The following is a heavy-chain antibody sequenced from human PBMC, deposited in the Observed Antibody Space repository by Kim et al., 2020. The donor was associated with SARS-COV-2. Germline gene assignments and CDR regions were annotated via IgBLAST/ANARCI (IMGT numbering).Heavy chain of an antibody. V-gene: IGHV3-30*02. Sequence: DSVKGRFTISRDKSKNTLYLQMNSLRAEDTAVYYCAKGSSSWHYYYGMDVWGQGTTVTVSS. J-gene: IGHJ6*02. D-gene: IGHD6-13*01. CDR3: AKGSSSWHYYYGMDV.